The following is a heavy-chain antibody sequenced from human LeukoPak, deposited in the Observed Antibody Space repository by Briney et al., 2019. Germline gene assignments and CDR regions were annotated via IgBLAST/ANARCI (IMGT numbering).Heavy chain of an antibody. V-gene: IGHV1-46*01. CDR2: INPSGGST. CDR3: VHSGYDYAIDY. CDR1: GFTFTSYY. J-gene: IGHJ4*02. Sequence: PGRSLRLSCAASGFTFTSYYMHWVRQAPGQGLEWMGIINPSGGSTSYAQKFQGRVTMTRDTSTSTVYMELSSLRSEDTAVYYCVHSGYDYAIDYWGQGTLVTVSS. D-gene: IGHD5-12*01.